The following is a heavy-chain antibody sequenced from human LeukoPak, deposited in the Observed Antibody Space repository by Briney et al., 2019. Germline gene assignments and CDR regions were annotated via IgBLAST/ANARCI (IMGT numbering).Heavy chain of an antibody. CDR2: IYHSGNT. CDR1: GYSISSGYY. J-gene: IGHJ4*02. CDR3: ARGTLYSGWSYYFDY. Sequence: PSETLSLTCTVSGYSISSGYYWGWIRQPPGKGLEWIGSIYHSGNTYYNPSLKSRVTISVDTSKNQFSLKLSSVTAADTAMYYCARGTLYSGWSYYFDYWGQGSQVTVSS. V-gene: IGHV4-38-2*02. D-gene: IGHD6-19*01.